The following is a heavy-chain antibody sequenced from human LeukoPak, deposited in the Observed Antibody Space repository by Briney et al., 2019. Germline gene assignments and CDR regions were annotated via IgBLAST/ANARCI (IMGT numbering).Heavy chain of an antibody. CDR3: ARERLAVAGPFDY. Sequence: GRSLRLSCAAPGFTFSSYAMHWVRQAPGKGLEWVAVISYDGSNKYYADSVKGRFTISRDNSKNTLYLQMNSLRAEDTAVYYCARERLAVAGPFDYWGQGTLVTVSS. V-gene: IGHV3-30-3*01. CDR1: GFTFSSYA. D-gene: IGHD6-19*01. CDR2: ISYDGSNK. J-gene: IGHJ4*02.